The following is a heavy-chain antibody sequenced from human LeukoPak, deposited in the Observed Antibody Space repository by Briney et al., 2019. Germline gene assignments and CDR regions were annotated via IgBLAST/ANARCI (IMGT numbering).Heavy chain of an antibody. CDR1: GGSFSGYY. CDR2: INHSGST. J-gene: IGHJ4*02. V-gene: IGHV4-34*01. CDR3: ARGPDYYGSGSYYNGSDY. Sequence: SETLSLTCAVYGGSFSGYYWSWIRQPPGKGLEWIGEINHSGSTNYNPSLKSRVTISVDTSKNQFSLKLSSVTAADTAVYYCARGPDYYGSGSYYNGSDYWGQGTLVTVSS. D-gene: IGHD3-10*01.